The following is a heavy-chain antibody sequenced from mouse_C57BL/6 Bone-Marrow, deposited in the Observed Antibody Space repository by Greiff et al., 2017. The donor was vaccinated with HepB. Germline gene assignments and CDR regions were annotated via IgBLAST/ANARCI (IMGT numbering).Heavy chain of an antibody. V-gene: IGHV5-12*01. CDR3: ARPGLLGNAMDY. J-gene: IGHJ4*01. CDR2: ISNGGGST. Sequence: EVKLVESGGGLVQPGGSLKLSCAASGFTFSDYYMYWVRQTPEKRLEWVAYISNGGGSTYYPDTVKGRFTISRDNAKNTLYLQMSRLKSEDTAMYYCARPGLLGNAMDYWGQGTSVTVSS. CDR1: GFTFSDYY. D-gene: IGHD6-5*01.